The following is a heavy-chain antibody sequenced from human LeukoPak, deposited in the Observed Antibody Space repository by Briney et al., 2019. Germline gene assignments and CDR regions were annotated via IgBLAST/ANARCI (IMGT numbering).Heavy chain of an antibody. CDR3: AREGGGWHFDY. D-gene: IGHD6-19*01. CDR1: GGSITSDYYH. Sequence: PSQTLSLTCTVSGGSITSDYYHWSWIRQHPGKGLEWIGSIYYSGSAYYNPSLKSRVSISVDTSKNQFSLKLSSVTAADTAVYYCAREGGGWHFDYWGQGTLVTVSS. V-gene: IGHV4-31*03. CDR2: IYYSGSA. J-gene: IGHJ4*02.